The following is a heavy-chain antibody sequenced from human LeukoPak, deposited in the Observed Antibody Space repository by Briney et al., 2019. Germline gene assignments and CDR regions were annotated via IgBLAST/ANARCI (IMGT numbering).Heavy chain of an antibody. V-gene: IGHV4-34*01. CDR1: GGSFSGYY. CDR2: INHSGST. J-gene: IGHJ4*02. D-gene: IGHD2-21*02. CDR3: ARLKPYLAYSGGDCYP. Sequence: SETLSLTCAVYGGSFSGYYWSWIRQPPGKGLEWIGEINHSGSTNYNPSLKSRVTISVDTSKNQFSLKLSSVTAADTAVYYCARLKPYLAYSGGDCYPWGQGTLVTVSS.